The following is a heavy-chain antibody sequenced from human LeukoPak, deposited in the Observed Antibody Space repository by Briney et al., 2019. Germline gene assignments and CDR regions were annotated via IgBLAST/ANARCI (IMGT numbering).Heavy chain of an antibody. CDR1: GFTFSSYG. CDR3: AKDLILSIRVVVTLFDS. D-gene: IGHD3-22*01. J-gene: IGHJ4*02. CDR2: ISGNGENT. Sequence: GGSLRLSCAASGFTFSSYGMHWVRQVPGKGPEWVSAISGNGENTYYAESVKGRFTISRDNSKNTLSLQMNSLRAEDTALYYCAKDLILSIRVVVTLFDSWGQGTQVTVSS. V-gene: IGHV3-23*01.